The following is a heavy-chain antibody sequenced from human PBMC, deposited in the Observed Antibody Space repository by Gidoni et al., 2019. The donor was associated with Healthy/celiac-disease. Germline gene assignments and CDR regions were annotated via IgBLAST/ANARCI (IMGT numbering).Heavy chain of an antibody. CDR3: ARGGEYQLTHNVDDWFDP. D-gene: IGHD2-2*01. J-gene: IGHJ5*02. V-gene: IGHV3-33*01. Sequence: QVQLVESGGGVVQPGRSLRLSCAASGLPCSSYGMHWARQAPGKGLEWVAVIWYDGSNKYYADSVKGRVTISRDNSKNTLYLQMNSLRAEDTAVYYCARGGEYQLTHNVDDWFDPWGQGTLVTVSS. CDR1: GLPCSSYG. CDR2: IWYDGSNK.